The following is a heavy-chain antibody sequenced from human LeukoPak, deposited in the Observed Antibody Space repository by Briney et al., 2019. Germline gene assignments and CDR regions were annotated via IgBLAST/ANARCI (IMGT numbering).Heavy chain of an antibody. J-gene: IGHJ4*02. Sequence: PGGSLRLSCAASGFTFSSYAMHWVRQAPGKGLEWVAVISYDGSNKYYADSVKGRFTISRDNSKNTLYLQMNTLRAEDTAVYYCAAVTPPDYWGQETLVTVSS. V-gene: IGHV3-30*04. D-gene: IGHD4-23*01. CDR3: AAVTPPDY. CDR2: ISYDGSNK. CDR1: GFTFSSYA.